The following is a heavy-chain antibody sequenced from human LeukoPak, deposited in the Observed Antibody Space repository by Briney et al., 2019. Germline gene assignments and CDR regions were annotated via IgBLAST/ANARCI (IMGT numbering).Heavy chain of an antibody. CDR2: IYYSGST. CDR3: ARHGCGGGSCYPPENWFDP. CDR1: GGSISSYY. Sequence: PSETLSLTCTVSGGSISSYYSSWIRQPPGKGLEWIGYIYYSGSTNYNPSLKSRVTISVDTSKNQFSLKLSSVTAADTAVYYCARHGCGGGSCYPPENWFDPWGQGTLVTVSS. V-gene: IGHV4-59*08. J-gene: IGHJ5*02. D-gene: IGHD2-15*01.